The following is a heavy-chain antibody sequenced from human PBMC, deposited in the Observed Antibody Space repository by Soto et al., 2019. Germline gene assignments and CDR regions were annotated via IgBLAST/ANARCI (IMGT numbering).Heavy chain of an antibody. CDR1: AFSLSTGGVG. J-gene: IGHJ6*02. CDR3: IQSRCGGDCLQSYASYYYYGMDV. CDR2: IYWDDDK. D-gene: IGHD2-21*02. V-gene: IGHV2-5*02. Sequence: QITLKESGPTLVKPTQTLTLTCTFSAFSLSTGGVGVGWIRQPPGKALEWLALIYWDDDKRYSPSLRSRLTLTKHTSKNXVXLXMXDMDPVGTATYYCIQSRCGGDCLQSYASYYYYGMDVWGQGTTVTVSS.